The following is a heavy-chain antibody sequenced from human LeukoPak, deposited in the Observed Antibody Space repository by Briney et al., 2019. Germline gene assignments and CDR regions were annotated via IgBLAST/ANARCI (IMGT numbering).Heavy chain of an antibody. CDR2: ISAYNGNT. CDR1: GYTFTPYG. V-gene: IGHV1-18*04. D-gene: IGHD3-3*01. J-gene: IGHJ4*02. CDR3: ARERVRALDY. Sequence: ASVKVSCKASGYTFTPYGISWVRQAPGQRLEWMGWISAYNGNTNNAQKLQGRVTMTTDTSTSTAYMELRRLRSDDAAVYYCARERVRALDYWGQGTLVTVSS.